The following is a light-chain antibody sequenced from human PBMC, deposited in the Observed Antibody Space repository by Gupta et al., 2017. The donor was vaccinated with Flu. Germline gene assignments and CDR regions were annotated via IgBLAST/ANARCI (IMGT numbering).Light chain of an antibody. CDR3: RQTYSTLLT. V-gene: IGKV1-39*01. CDR1: QNVNNY. CDR2: AAS. J-gene: IGKJ1*01. Sequence: DIQMTQSPSPLSASVGDRVTISCRASQNVNNYLNWYQQKPGRAPKLLIYAASRAASGVPSRFSGSGFCGEFTLTISRRQPEEYVTYYCRQTYSTLLTFGQGTKVEIK.